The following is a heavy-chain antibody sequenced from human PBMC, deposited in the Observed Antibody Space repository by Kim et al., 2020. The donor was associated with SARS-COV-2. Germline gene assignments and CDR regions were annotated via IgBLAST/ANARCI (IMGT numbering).Heavy chain of an antibody. CDR3: ARGPSGRDTAPLDY. V-gene: IGHV3-33*01. Sequence: GGSLRLSCAASGFTFSSYGMHWVRQAPGKGLEWVAVIWYDGSNKYYADSVKGRFTISRDNSKNTLYLQMNSLRAEDTAVYYCARGPSGRDTAPLDYWGQGTLVTVSS. CDR1: GFTFSSYG. CDR2: IWYDGSNK. J-gene: IGHJ4*02. D-gene: IGHD5-18*01.